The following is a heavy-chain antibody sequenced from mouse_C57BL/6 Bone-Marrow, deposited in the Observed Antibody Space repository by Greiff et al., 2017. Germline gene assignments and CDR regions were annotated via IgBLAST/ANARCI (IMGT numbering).Heavy chain of an antibody. CDR2: IHPNSGST. CDR1: GYTFTSSW. V-gene: IGHV1-64*01. Sequence: QVQLQQPGAELVKPGASVKLSCKASGYTFTSSWMHWVKQRPGQGLEWIGMIHPNSGSTNYNEKFKSKATLTVDKSSSTAYMQLSSLTSEDSAVYYCARRDYSSYAMDYWGQGTSVTVSS. D-gene: IGHD2-13*01. CDR3: ARRDYSSYAMDY. J-gene: IGHJ4*01.